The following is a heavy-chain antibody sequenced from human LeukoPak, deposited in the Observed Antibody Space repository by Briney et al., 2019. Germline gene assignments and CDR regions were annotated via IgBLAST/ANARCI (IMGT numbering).Heavy chain of an antibody. Sequence: PGGSLRLSSAASGFSLSSCAMSWVRQAPGKGPQWVSGVSDDGNSRYYADSLKGRFTISRDNSANTVYLQMNNLADEDTAVYYCVKEGEGHSYAPKTGPATWGQGTLVTVSS. CDR1: GFSLSSCA. J-gene: IGHJ5*02. D-gene: IGHD5-18*01. CDR3: VKEGEGHSYAPKTGPAT. CDR2: VSDDGNSR. V-gene: IGHV3-23*01.